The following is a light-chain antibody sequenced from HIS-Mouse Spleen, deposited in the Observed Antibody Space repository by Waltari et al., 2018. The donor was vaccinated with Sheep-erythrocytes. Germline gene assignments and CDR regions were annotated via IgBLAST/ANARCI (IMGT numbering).Light chain of an antibody. J-gene: IGLJ3*02. Sequence: QAVLTQPSSLSASPGASASLTCTLRSGINVGTYSLHWYQPKPGSPPQSLLRYKSDSDKQQGSGVPSRFSGSKDASANAGILLISGLQSEDEADYYCMIWHSSAWVFGGGTKLTVL. CDR3: MIWHSSAWV. V-gene: IGLV5-45*03. CDR1: SGINVGTYS. CDR2: YKSDSDK.